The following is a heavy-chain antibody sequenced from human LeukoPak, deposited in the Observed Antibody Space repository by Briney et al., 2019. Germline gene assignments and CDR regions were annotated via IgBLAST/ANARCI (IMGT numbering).Heavy chain of an antibody. CDR1: GFIFSKYG. Sequence: PGGSLRLSCAASGFIFSKYGMFWVRQAPGKGLEWVAVIWYDGSNKYYADSVKGRFTISRDNSKNTLFLQVNSLRAEDTAVYYCARGEGPLDYWGQGTLVTVYS. CDR2: IWYDGSNK. D-gene: IGHD3-16*01. CDR3: ARGEGPLDY. V-gene: IGHV3-33*07. J-gene: IGHJ4*02.